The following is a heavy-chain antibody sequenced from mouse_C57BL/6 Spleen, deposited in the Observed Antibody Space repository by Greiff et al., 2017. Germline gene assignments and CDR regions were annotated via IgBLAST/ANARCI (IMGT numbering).Heavy chain of an antibody. CDR1: GYTFTSYW. D-gene: IGHD3-2*02. Sequence: VQLQQPGAELVKPGASVKLSCKASGYTFTSYWMHWVKQRPGRGLEWIGRIDPNSGGTKYNEKFKSKATLTVDQPSSTAYMQLSSLTSEDSAVYYCARQELRLPYYFDYWGQGTTLTVSS. CDR3: ARQELRLPYYFDY. V-gene: IGHV1-72*01. CDR2: IDPNSGGT. J-gene: IGHJ2*01.